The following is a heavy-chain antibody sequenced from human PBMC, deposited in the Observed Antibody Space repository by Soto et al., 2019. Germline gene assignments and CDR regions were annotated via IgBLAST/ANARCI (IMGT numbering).Heavy chain of an antibody. D-gene: IGHD5-18*01. CDR3: AAGDSSDTGDH. CDR2: TTAILGTR. CDR1: GDTLSHYG. V-gene: IGHV1-69*01. Sequence: QVQLVQSGAEVKKPGSSVKVSCKASGDTLSHYGVSWVRQVPGKGLEWMGGTTAILGTRDYAQKSQGRRTITSEESTTTAYMKLNSLTSDDTAVYYCAAGDSSDTGDHWGQGNLVTVSS. J-gene: IGHJ4*02.